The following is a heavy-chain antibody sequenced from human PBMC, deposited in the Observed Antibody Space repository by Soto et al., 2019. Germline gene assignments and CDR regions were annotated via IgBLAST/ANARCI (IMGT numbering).Heavy chain of an antibody. CDR2: INAGNGNT. D-gene: IGHD3-3*01. V-gene: IGHV1-3*01. CDR3: ARARGGGGFLEWLPIEGEYYYYYMDV. Sequence: QVQLVQSGAEVKKPGASVKFSCKASGYTFTSYAMHWVRQAPGQRLEWMGWINAGNGNTKYSQKFQGRVTITRDTSASTAYMELSSLRSEDTAVYYCARARGGGGFLEWLPIEGEYYYYYMDVWGKGTTVTVSS. CDR1: GYTFTSYA. J-gene: IGHJ6*03.